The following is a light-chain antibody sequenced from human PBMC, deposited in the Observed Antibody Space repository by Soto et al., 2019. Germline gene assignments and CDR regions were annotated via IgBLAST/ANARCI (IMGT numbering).Light chain of an antibody. J-gene: IGKJ4*01. CDR3: QQRSNWLT. Sequence: EIVLTQSPATLSLSRGERATLSCRASQSVSSYLAWYQQKPGQAPRLLIYEASNRATGIPARFSGSGSGTDFTLTISSLEPEDFAVYYCQQRSNWLTFGGGTKVEIK. CDR2: EAS. V-gene: IGKV3-11*01. CDR1: QSVSSY.